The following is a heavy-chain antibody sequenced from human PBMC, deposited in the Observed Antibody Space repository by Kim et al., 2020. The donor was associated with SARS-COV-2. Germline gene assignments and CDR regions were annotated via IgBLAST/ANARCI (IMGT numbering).Heavy chain of an antibody. D-gene: IGHD6-19*01. J-gene: IGHJ6*01. CDR2: IIPILDIV. Sequence: SVKVSCKASGGTFRSYGITWVRQAPGQGLXWMGRIIPILDIVNYAQKFQGRVTKTADKYTRPVYMELSRLRYEETAXYYXARGGWLITRDGSYCGMEVW. CDR1: GGTFRSYG. CDR3: ARGGWLITRDGSYCGMEV. V-gene: IGHV1-69*04.